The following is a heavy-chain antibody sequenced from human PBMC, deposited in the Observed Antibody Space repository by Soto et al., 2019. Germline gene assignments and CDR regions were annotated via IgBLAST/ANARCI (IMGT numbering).Heavy chain of an antibody. CDR2: ISYDGSNK. CDR3: AKDGAPRYCGRSSCHPAGAY. CDR1: GFTFSNYG. V-gene: IGHV3-30*18. J-gene: IGHJ4*02. D-gene: IGHD2-15*01. Sequence: QVQLVESGGGVVQPGRSLRLSCAGSGFTFSNYGLHWVRQAPGKGLEWVAVISYDGSNKYYAESVKGRFTISRDNSNNMLYLQMVSLRAENSAVYYCAKDGAPRYCGRSSCHPAGAYWVQGTLVTVSS.